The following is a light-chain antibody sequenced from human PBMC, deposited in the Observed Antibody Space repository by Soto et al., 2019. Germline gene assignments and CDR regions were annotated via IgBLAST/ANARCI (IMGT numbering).Light chain of an antibody. CDR2: EAS. J-gene: IGKJ5*01. Sequence: DIQLTQSPSLLSASIVDRVTITCRASHDISTFLAWYQQKPGKAPKLLIYEASTLQSGVPSRFSGSGSGTEFTLTISSLQPEDFATYYCLQHNSYPSFGQGTRLEIK. CDR3: LQHNSYPS. V-gene: IGKV1-9*01. CDR1: HDISTF.